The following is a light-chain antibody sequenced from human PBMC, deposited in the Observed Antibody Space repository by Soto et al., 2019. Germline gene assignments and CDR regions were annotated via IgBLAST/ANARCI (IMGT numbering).Light chain of an antibody. CDR2: DAS. J-gene: IGKJ3*01. Sequence: DIQLTQSRSPLSASVGDRVTITCRASQGISNYLAWYQQKPGKVPKLLIYDASTLQSGVPSRFSGSGSGTDSTLTISSLQPEDVATDDCQEYNSAPLPFGPGTKVDIK. V-gene: IGKV1-27*01. CDR3: QEYNSAPLP. CDR1: QGISNY.